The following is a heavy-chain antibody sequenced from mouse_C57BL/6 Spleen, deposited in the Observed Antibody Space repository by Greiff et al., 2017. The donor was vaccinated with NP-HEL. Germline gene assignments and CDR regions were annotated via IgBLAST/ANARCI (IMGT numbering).Heavy chain of an antibody. J-gene: IGHJ2*01. D-gene: IGHD1-1*02. CDR3: ATQWSLDY. CDR2: IYPGDGDT. Sequence: QVQLQQSGPELVKPGASVKISCKASGYAFSSSWMNWVKQRPGKGLEWIGRIYPGDGDTNYNGKFKGKATLTAAKSSSTAYMHLSSLTSEDSAVYFCATQWSLDYWGQGTTLTVSS. CDR1: GYAFSSSW. V-gene: IGHV1-82*01.